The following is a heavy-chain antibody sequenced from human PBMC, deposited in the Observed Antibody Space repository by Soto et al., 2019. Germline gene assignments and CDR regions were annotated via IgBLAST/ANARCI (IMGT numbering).Heavy chain of an antibody. J-gene: IGHJ5*02. CDR3: PSKIYRTLRNNWFDP. CDR2: IIPIFGTA. Sequence: SVKVSCKASGGTCSSYAISWVRQAPGQGLEWMGGIIPIFGTANYAQKFQGRVTITADKSTSTAYMELSSLRSEDTAVYSSPSKIYRTLRNNWFDPCGQGTLVA. CDR1: GGTCSSYA. V-gene: IGHV1-69*06.